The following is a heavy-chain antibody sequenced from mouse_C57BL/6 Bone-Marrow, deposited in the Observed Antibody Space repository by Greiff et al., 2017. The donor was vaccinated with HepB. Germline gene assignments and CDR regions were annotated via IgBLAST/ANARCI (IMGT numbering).Heavy chain of an antibody. V-gene: IGHV14-4*01. J-gene: IGHJ2*01. CDR1: GFNFKDDY. Sequence: EVQRVESGAELVRPGASVKLSCTASGFNFKDDYMHWVKQRPEQGLEWIGRIDPENGDTEYASKFQGKATITADTSSNTAYLHLSSLTSEDTAVYYCTCITTVRVAYWGQGTTLTVSS. D-gene: IGHD1-1*01. CDR3: TCITTVRVAY. CDR2: IDPENGDT.